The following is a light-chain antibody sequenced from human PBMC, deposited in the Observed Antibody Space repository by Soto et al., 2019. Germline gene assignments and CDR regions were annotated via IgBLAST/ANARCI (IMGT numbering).Light chain of an antibody. Sequence: DIQMTQSPSSLSASVGDRVTITCQASQDISNYLNWDQQKPGKAPKLLIYDASNFETGSPSRFSGSGSGKDFTFTISSLQPEDIATYYCQQYDNLPITFGQGTRLEIK. CDR1: QDISNY. CDR3: QQYDNLPIT. V-gene: IGKV1-33*01. CDR2: DAS. J-gene: IGKJ5*01.